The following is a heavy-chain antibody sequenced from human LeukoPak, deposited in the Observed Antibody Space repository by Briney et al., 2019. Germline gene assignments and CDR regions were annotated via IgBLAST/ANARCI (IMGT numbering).Heavy chain of an antibody. J-gene: IGHJ3*02. D-gene: IGHD6-19*01. V-gene: IGHV4-4*07. CDR2: IYTSGST. Sequence: SETLSLTCTVSGGSISSYYWSWIRQPAGKGLEWIGRIYTSGSTNYNPSLKSRVTMSVDTSKNQFSLKLSSVTAADTAVYYCAIENPSGWYLFNAFDIWGQGTMVTVSS. CDR3: AIENPSGWYLFNAFDI. CDR1: GGSISSYY.